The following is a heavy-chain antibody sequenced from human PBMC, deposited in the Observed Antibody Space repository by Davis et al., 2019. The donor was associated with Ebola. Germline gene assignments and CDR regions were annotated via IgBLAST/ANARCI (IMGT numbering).Heavy chain of an antibody. J-gene: IGHJ4*02. D-gene: IGHD4-23*01. Sequence: GESLKISCAVSGFTFSSYWMSWVRQAPGKGLEWVANIKQDGREKYYVDSLKGRFTISRDNAKNLLSLQMNGLRAEDTAFYYCARGPSTGNSFTYWGQGTLVTVSS. CDR2: IKQDGREK. V-gene: IGHV3-7*01. CDR3: ARGPSTGNSFTY. CDR1: GFTFSSYW.